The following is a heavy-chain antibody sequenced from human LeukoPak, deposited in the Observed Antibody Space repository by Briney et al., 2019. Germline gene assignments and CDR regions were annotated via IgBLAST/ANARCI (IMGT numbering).Heavy chain of an antibody. D-gene: IGHD4-17*01. CDR3: ARAVQVTTGGLFDY. Sequence: SVKVSCKASGFTFTSSAMQWVRQARGQRLEWIGWIVVGNGNTNYAQKFQERVTITRDISTSTAYMELSSLRSEDTAVYYCARAVQVTTGGLFDYWGQGTLVTVSS. V-gene: IGHV1-58*02. CDR1: GFTFTSSA. CDR2: IVVGNGNT. J-gene: IGHJ4*02.